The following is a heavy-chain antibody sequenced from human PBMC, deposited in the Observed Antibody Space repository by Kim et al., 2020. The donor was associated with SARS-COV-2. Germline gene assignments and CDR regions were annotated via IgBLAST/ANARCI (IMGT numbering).Heavy chain of an antibody. CDR3: ARAGGSYYEYYYYYYMDV. Sequence: SETLSLTCTVSGGSISSYYWSWIRQPPGKGLEWIGYIYYSGSTNYNPSLKSRVTISVDTSKNRFSLKLSSVTAADTAVYYCARAGGSYYEYYYYYYMDVWGKGTTVTVSS. CDR1: GGSISSYY. D-gene: IGHD1-26*01. CDR2: IYYSGST. V-gene: IGHV4-59*01. J-gene: IGHJ6*03.